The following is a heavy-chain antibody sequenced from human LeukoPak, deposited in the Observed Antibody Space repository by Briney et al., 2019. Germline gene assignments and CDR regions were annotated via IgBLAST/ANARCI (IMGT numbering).Heavy chain of an antibody. CDR3: AARPLYSGYGSYFDY. CDR2: IYTSGST. V-gene: IGHV4-4*09. D-gene: IGHD5-12*01. CDR1: GGSISSYY. Sequence: SETLSLTCTVSGGSISSYYWSWIRQPPGKGLEWIGYIYTSGSTNYNPSLKSRVTISVDTSKNQFSLKLSSVTAADTAVYYCAARPLYSGYGSYFDYWGQGTLVTVSS. J-gene: IGHJ4*02.